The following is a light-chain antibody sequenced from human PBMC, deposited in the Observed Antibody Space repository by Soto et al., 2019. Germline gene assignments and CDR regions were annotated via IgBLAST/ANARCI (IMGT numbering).Light chain of an antibody. V-gene: IGLV2-8*01. CDR1: SSDVGGYNY. CDR2: EVS. Sequence: QSALTQPPSASGSPGQSVTISCTGTSSDVGGYNYVSWYQQHPGKAPKLMIYEVSKLPSGVPDRFSGSMSGNTASLTVSGLQAEDEADYYCSSYAGSNNLVFGGGTKLTVL. CDR3: SSYAGSNNLV. J-gene: IGLJ3*02.